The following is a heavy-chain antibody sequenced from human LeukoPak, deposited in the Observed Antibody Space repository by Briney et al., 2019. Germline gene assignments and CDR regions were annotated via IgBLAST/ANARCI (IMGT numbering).Heavy chain of an antibody. CDR2: ISGSGGST. D-gene: IGHD3-22*01. J-gene: IGHJ4*02. Sequence: PGGSLRLSCAASGFTFSSYAMSWVRQAPGKGLEWVSAISGSGGSTYYADSVKGRFTTSRDNSKNTLYLQMNSLRAEDTAVYYCAKDGGSGAMIVVVIAEFDYWGQGTLVTVSS. V-gene: IGHV3-23*01. CDR1: GFTFSSYA. CDR3: AKDGGSGAMIVVVIAEFDY.